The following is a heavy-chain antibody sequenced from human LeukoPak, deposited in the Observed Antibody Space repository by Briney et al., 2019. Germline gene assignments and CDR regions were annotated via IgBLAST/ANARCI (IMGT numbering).Heavy chain of an antibody. CDR3: ARVQEQWLGPFDY. D-gene: IGHD6-19*01. V-gene: IGHV4-30-4*01. Sequence: SETLSLTCTVSGGSISSGDYYWSWIRQPPGKGLEWIGYIYYSGSTYYNPSLKSRVTISVDTSKNQFSLKLSSVTAADTAVYYCARVQEQWLGPFDYWGQGTLVTVSS. CDR1: GGSISSGDYY. J-gene: IGHJ4*02. CDR2: IYYSGST.